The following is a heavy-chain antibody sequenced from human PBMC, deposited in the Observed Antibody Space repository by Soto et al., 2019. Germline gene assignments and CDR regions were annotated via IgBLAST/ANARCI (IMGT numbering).Heavy chain of an antibody. D-gene: IGHD3-16*01. J-gene: IGHJ6*02. Sequence: TGGSLRLSCATSGFILNDCAMNWVRQAPGKGLEWVAVISYDGSNKYYADSVKGRFTISRDNSKNTLYLQMNSLRAEDTAVYYCASPKKIKSYYYYGMDVWGQGTTVTVSS. CDR1: GFILNDCA. CDR2: ISYDGSNK. V-gene: IGHV3-30-3*01. CDR3: ASPKKIKSYYYYGMDV.